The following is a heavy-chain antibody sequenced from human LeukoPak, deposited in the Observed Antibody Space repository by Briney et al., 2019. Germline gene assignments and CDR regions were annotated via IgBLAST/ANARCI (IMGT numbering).Heavy chain of an antibody. D-gene: IGHD5-12*01. CDR1: GGTFSSYA. J-gene: IGHJ4*02. V-gene: IGHV1-69*06. CDR3: ARVTDIVAMYYFDY. CDR2: IIPIFGTA. Sequence: GASVKVSCKASGGTFSSYAISWVRQAPGQGLEWMGGIIPIFGTANYAQKFQGRVTITADKSTSTAYMELSSLRSEDTAVYYCARVTDIVAMYYFDYWGQGTLVTVSS.